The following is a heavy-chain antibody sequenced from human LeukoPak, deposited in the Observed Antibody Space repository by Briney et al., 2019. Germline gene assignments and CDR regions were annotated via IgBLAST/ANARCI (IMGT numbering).Heavy chain of an antibody. Sequence: ASVKVSCKASGYTFTGYYMHWVGQAPGQGREGMGYIYPNRGATKYAQKFQGRVTVTRDTSISTAYMELSGLRSDDTAVYYCGTLLSNGPFDYGGQGSLVTVS. CDR3: GTLLSNGPFDY. V-gene: IGHV1-2*02. CDR2: IYPNRGAT. CDR1: GYTFTGYY. J-gene: IGHJ4*02.